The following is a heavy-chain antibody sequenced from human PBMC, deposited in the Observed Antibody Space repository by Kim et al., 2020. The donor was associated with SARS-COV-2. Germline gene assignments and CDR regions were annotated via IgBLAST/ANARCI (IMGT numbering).Heavy chain of an antibody. CDR3: AKDPRALRWLQPRDFDY. CDR1: GFTFSSYG. D-gene: IGHD5-12*01. V-gene: IGHV3-30*18. Sequence: GGSLRLSCAASGFTFSSYGMHWVRQAPGKGLEWVAVISYDGSNKYYADSVKGRFTISRDNSKNTLYLQMNSLRAEDTAVYYCAKDPRALRWLQPRDFDYWGQGTLVTVSS. J-gene: IGHJ4*02. CDR2: ISYDGSNK.